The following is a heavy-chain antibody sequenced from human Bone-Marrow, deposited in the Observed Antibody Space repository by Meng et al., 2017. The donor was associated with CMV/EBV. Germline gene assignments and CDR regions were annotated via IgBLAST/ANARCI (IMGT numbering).Heavy chain of an antibody. D-gene: IGHD1-14*01. CDR2: IYYSGST. J-gene: IGHJ4*02. Sequence: SETLSLTCTVSGGSISSSSYYWGWIRQPPGKGLEWIGSIYYSGSTYYNPSLKSRVTISVDTSKNQFSLKLSSVTAADTAVYYCARRTTLFDSWGQGTLVTVSS. V-gene: IGHV4-39*01. CDR1: GGSISSSSYY. CDR3: ARRTTLFDS.